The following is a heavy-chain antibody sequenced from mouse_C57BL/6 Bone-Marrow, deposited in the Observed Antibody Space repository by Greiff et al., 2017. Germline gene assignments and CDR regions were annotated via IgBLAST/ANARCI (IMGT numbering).Heavy chain of an antibody. CDR3: ARLNYYGSSPFGV. J-gene: IGHJ1*03. CDR1: GYTFTSYW. CDR2: IYPSDSET. Sequence: QVQLQQPGAELVRPGSSVKLSCKASGYTFTSYWMDWVKQRPGQGLEWIGNIYPSDSETHYNQKFKDKATLTVDKSSSTAYMQRSSLTSEDSAVYYCARLNYYGSSPFGVWGTGTTVIVSS. D-gene: IGHD1-1*01. V-gene: IGHV1-61*01.